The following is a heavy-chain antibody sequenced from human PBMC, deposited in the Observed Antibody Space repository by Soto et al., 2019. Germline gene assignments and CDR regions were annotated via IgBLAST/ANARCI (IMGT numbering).Heavy chain of an antibody. CDR2: ISGGGGNT. CDR3: ARDRQPDGIWTFDY. V-gene: IGHV3-23*01. Sequence: PGGSLRLSCAASGFTFSSYAMSWVRQAPGKGLEWVSAISGGGGNTYYADSVKGRFSLSRDNSKNIMYLQMNSLRVEDTALYYCARDRQPDGIWTFDYWGRGTLVTVSS. J-gene: IGHJ4*02. D-gene: IGHD1-1*01. CDR1: GFTFSSYA.